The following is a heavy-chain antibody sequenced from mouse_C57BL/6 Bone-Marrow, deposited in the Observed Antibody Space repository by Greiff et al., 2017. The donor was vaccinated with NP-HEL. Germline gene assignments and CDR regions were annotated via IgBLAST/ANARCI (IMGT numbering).Heavy chain of an antibody. CDR3: AREGGYGSSYDWYFDV. CDR2: IDPNSGGT. V-gene: IGHV1-72*01. Sequence: VKQSCKASGYTFTSYWMHWVKQRPGRGLEWIGRIDPNSGGTKYNEKFKSKATLTVDKPSSTAYMQLSSLTSEDSAVYYCAREGGYGSSYDWYFDVWGTGTTVTVSS. J-gene: IGHJ1*03. D-gene: IGHD1-1*01. CDR1: GYTFTSYW.